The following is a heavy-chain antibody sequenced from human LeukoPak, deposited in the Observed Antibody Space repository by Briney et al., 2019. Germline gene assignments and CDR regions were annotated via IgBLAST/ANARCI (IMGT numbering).Heavy chain of an antibody. CDR1: GFTFSSYS. CDR2: ISSSSSYI. J-gene: IGHJ4*02. V-gene: IGHV3-21*01. Sequence: GSLRLSCAASGFTFSSYSMNWVRQAPGKGLEWVSSISSSSSYIYYADSVKGRFTISRDNAKNSLYLQMNSLRAEDTAVYYCARDREVTRHPPLLDYWGQGTLVTVSS. D-gene: IGHD2-21*02. CDR3: ARDREVTRHPPLLDY.